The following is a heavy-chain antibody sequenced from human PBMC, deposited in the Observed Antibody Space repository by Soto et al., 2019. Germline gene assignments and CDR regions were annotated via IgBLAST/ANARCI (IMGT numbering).Heavy chain of an antibody. J-gene: IGHJ4*02. Sequence: QVQLVESGGGVVQPGRSLRLSCAASGFTFSSYGMHWVRQAPGKGLEWVAVISYDGSNKYYADSVKGRFTISRDNSKNTLYLQMNSLGAEDTAVYYCAKGGWAVAVARTHFDYWGQGTLVTVSS. CDR3: AKGGWAVAVARTHFDY. CDR1: GFTFSSYG. CDR2: ISYDGSNK. V-gene: IGHV3-30*18. D-gene: IGHD2-15*01.